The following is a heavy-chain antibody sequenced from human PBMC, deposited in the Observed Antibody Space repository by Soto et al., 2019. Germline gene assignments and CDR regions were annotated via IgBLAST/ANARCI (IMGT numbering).Heavy chain of an antibody. Sequence: SLRLSCVASGFTFSSYGMHWVRQAPGKGLEWVAIISYDGSNTYYADSVKGRFTISRDNSKNTLYLQMNSLRAEDTSVYYCAKEGGLSGSYYISSSYYFGYWGQGP. CDR3: AKEGGLSGSYYISSSYYFGY. D-gene: IGHD1-26*01. CDR1: GFTFSSYG. J-gene: IGHJ4*02. V-gene: IGHV3-30*18. CDR2: ISYDGSNT.